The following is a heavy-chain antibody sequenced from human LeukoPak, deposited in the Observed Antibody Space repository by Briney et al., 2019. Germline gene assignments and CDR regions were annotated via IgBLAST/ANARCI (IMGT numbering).Heavy chain of an antibody. D-gene: IGHD2-2*01. Sequence: GGSLRLSCAASGFTFSGSAMHWVRQASGKGLEWVGRIRSKANSYATAYAASVKGRFTISRDDSKNTAYLQMNSLKTEDTAVCYCTRLRPSAGAFDIWGQGTMVTVSS. V-gene: IGHV3-73*01. J-gene: IGHJ3*02. CDR2: IRSKANSYAT. CDR3: TRLRPSAGAFDI. CDR1: GFTFSGSA.